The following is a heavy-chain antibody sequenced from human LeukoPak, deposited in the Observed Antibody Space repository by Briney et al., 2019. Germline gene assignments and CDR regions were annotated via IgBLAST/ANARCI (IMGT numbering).Heavy chain of an antibody. J-gene: IGHJ4*02. Sequence: EGSLRLSCAASGFTVSSNYMSWVSQAPGNGLEWVSVIYSGGSTYYADSVKGRFTISRDNSKNTLYLQMNSLRAEDTAVYYCTRMDYDSSGYYYGYFDYWGQGTLVTVSS. D-gene: IGHD3-22*01. CDR1: GFTVSSNY. V-gene: IGHV3-53*01. CDR3: TRMDYDSSGYYYGYFDY. CDR2: IYSGGST.